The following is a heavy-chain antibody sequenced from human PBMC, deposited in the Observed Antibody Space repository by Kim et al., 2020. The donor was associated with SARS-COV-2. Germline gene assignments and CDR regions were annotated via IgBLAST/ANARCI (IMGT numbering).Heavy chain of an antibody. CDR3: ASTSWYDYYYYGMDV. Sequence: GSVKGRFTISRDNAKNSLYLQMNSLRAEDTAVYYCASTSWYDYYYYGMDVWGQGTTVTVSS. V-gene: IGHV3-11*04. D-gene: IGHD6-13*01. J-gene: IGHJ6*02.